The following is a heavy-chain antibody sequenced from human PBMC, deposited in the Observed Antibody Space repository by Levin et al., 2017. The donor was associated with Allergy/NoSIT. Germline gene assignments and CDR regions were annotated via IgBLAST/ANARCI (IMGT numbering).Heavy chain of an antibody. CDR2: ISGSGGST. CDR3: AKGRVYGDYNFDY. J-gene: IGHJ4*02. D-gene: IGHD4-17*01. CDR1: GFTFSSYA. Sequence: GGSLRLSCAASGFTFSSYAMSWVRQAPGKGLEWVSGISGSGGSTYYADSVKGRFTISRDNSKNTLYLKMNSLRAEDTAVYYCAKGRVYGDYNFDYWGQGTLVTVSS. V-gene: IGHV3-23*01.